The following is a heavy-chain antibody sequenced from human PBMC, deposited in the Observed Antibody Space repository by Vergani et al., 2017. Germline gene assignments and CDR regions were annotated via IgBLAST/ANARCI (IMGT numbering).Heavy chain of an antibody. D-gene: IGHD3-10*01. CDR1: GFTFSSYA. Sequence: EVQLLESGGGLVQPGGSLRLSCAASGFTFSSYAMSWVRQAPGKGLEWVANIKQDGSEKYYVDSVKGRFTISRDNSKNTLYLQMNSLRAEDTAVYYCARTSITMVRGVMVLNWFDPWGQGTLVTVSS. CDR3: ARTSITMVRGVMVLNWFDP. J-gene: IGHJ5*02. CDR2: IKQDGSEK. V-gene: IGHV3-7*03.